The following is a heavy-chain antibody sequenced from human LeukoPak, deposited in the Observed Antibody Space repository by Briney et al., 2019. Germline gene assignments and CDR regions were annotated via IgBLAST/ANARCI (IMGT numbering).Heavy chain of an antibody. CDR2: IYSGGTT. CDR1: GFTVSSNY. V-gene: IGHV3-66*02. Sequence: GGSLRLSCAASGFTVSSNYMTWVRQAPGKGLEWVSVIYSGGTTYYADSVKGRFTISRDNSKNTLYLQMSSLRAEDTAVYYCARATYYDSSGYILDYWGQGTLATVSS. CDR3: ARATYYDSSGYILDY. D-gene: IGHD3-22*01. J-gene: IGHJ4*02.